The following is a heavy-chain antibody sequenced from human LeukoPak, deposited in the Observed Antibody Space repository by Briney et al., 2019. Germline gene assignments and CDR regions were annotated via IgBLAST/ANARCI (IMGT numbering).Heavy chain of an antibody. Sequence: GGSLRLSCAASGFTFSDYYMNWIRQAPGKGLEWVSYISSSSYTNYADSVKGRFTISRDNANSSLYLQMNTLRAEDTAVYYCVGSRSWQNNWLDPWGQGTLVTVSS. D-gene: IGHD6-13*01. CDR3: VGSRSWQNNWLDP. CDR2: ISSSSYT. J-gene: IGHJ5*02. V-gene: IGHV3-11*06. CDR1: GFTFSDYY.